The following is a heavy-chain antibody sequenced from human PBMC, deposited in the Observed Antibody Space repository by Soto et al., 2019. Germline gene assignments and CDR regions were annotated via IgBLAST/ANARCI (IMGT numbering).Heavy chain of an antibody. V-gene: IGHV4-59*01. CDR1: GGSISSYY. J-gene: IGHJ4*02. CDR2: IYYSGST. CDR3: ARGALYYDILTGYYPYYFDY. D-gene: IGHD3-9*01. Sequence: LSLTCTVSGGSISSYYWSWIRQPPGKGLEWIGYIYYSGSTNYNPSLKSRVTISVDTSKNQFSLKLSSVTAADTAVYYCARGALYYDILTGYYPYYFDYWGQGTLVTVSS.